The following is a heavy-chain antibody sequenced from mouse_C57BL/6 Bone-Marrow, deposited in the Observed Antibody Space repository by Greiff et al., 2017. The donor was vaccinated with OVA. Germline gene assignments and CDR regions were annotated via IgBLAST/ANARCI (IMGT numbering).Heavy chain of an antibody. J-gene: IGHJ1*03. CDR3: AREGGYYGSSYWYFDV. CDR2: INYDGSST. V-gene: IGHV5-16*01. CDR1: GFTFSDYY. D-gene: IGHD1-1*01. Sequence: EVKLVESEGGLVQPGRSMKLSCTASGFTFSDYYMAWVRQVPEKGLEWVANINYDGSSTYYLDSLKSRFIISRDNAKNILYLQMSSLKSEDTATYYCAREGGYYGSSYWYFDVWGTGTTVTVSS.